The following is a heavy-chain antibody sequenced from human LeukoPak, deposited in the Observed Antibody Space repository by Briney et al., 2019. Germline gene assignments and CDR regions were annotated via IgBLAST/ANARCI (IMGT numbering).Heavy chain of an antibody. Sequence: GGSLRLSCAASGFTFDDYAMHWVRQAPGKGLEWVSGISWNSGSIGYADSVKGRFTISRDNAKNSLYLQMNSLRAEDTAVYYCARSYYDFWGGYSSPHFDYWGQGTLVTVSS. CDR2: ISWNSGSI. CDR1: GFTFDDYA. J-gene: IGHJ4*02. CDR3: ARSYYDFWGGYSSPHFDY. D-gene: IGHD3-3*01. V-gene: IGHV3-9*01.